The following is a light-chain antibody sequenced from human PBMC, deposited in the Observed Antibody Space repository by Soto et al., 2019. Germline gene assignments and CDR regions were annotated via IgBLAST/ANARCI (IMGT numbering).Light chain of an antibody. CDR3: QQYIRWPLT. V-gene: IGKV3D-15*01. CDR2: DAS. CDR1: QDVSSK. J-gene: IGKJ4*01. Sequence: EMVVTQSPATLSVSPGERVTLSWRTSQDVSSKLAWYQQKPDQPPSLLIYDASTRATGTPARFSGSGSGTEFTLAVSSLQSEDYALYFCQQYIRWPLTFGGGTKVEIK.